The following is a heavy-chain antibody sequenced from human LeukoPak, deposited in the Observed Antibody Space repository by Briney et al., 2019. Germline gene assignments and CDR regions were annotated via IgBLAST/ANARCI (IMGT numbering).Heavy chain of an antibody. CDR2: LSWDGDFL. D-gene: IGHD3-10*01. Sequence: PGGSLRLSCAASGFTFDDFAMHWVRQPPGKGLEWVSGLSWDGDFLGYADSVKGRFTISRDNAMNSLFLQMNSLTPDDTALYYCVKDSASGSGQWAGFDSWGQGIQVTVSS. CDR3: VKDSASGSGQWAGFDS. CDR1: GFTFDDFA. J-gene: IGHJ4*02. V-gene: IGHV3-9*01.